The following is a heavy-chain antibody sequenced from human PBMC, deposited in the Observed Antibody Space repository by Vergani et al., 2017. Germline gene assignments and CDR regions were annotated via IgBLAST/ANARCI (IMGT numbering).Heavy chain of an antibody. CDR2: ISARYPST. Sequence: EVQLLQSGGGVIQPGGSVRLSCAASGFTFSACTMTWVRQAPGKGLEWVSAISARYPSTYYADSVKGRFTISRDNSKNMLYLQKNSLRAEDTAVYYCARLSYDTTPYLQGGYDCWGQGTLVSVSS. V-gene: IGHV3-23*01. D-gene: IGHD3-22*01. CDR1: GFTFSACT. J-gene: IGHJ4*02. CDR3: ARLSYDTTPYLQGGYDC.